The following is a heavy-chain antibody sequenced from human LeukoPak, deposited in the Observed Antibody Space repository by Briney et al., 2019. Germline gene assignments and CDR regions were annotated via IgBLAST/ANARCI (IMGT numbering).Heavy chain of an antibody. CDR1: GFTFSSYV. J-gene: IGHJ4*02. CDR2: ISYDGSNK. D-gene: IGHD6-19*01. CDR3: ARESAWYPNSLDY. V-gene: IGHV3-30-3*01. Sequence: GRSLRLSCAASGFTFSSYVMHWVRQAPGKGLEWVSVISYDGSNKYYADSVKGRFTISRDNSKNTLYLQMNSLRAEDTAVYYCARESAWYPNSLDYWGQGTLVTVSS.